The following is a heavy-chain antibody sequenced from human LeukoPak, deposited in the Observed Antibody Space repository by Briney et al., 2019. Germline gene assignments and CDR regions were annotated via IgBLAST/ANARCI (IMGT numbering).Heavy chain of an antibody. CDR3: AKGRPMVRGVNSGYYFDY. J-gene: IGHJ4*02. Sequence: GGSLRLSCAASGFTFSSYGMHWVRQAPGKGLEWVAFIRYDGSNKYYADSVKGRFTISRDNSKNTLYLQMNSLRAEDTAVYYCAKGRPMVRGVNSGYYFDYWGRGTLVTVSS. D-gene: IGHD3-10*01. CDR2: IRYDGSNK. V-gene: IGHV3-30*02. CDR1: GFTFSSYG.